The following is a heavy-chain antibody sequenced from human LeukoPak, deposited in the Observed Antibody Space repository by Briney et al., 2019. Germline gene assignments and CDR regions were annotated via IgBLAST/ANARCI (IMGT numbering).Heavy chain of an antibody. CDR1: GFTVSSYY. V-gene: IGHV3-53*01. J-gene: IGHJ4*02. CDR2: IYTGGGR. CDR3: ARGIDY. Sequence: GGSLRLSCAASGFTVSSYYMNWVRQAPGKELEWVSVIYTGGGRYYADSVRGRFTISRDTSKNMVFRQMNSLRVEDTAVYYCARGIDYWGRGTLVTVSS.